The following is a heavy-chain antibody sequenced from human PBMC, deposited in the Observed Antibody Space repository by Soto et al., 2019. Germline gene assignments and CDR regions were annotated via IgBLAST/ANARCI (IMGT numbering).Heavy chain of an antibody. Sequence: GGSLRLSCAASGFTFSSYAMSWVRQAPGKGLEWVSAISGSGGSTYYSDSVKGRFTISRDNSKNTLYLQMNSLRAEDAAVYYCGKNASREGAFDIWGQGTMVTVSS. CDR2: ISGSGGST. CDR1: GFTFSSYA. CDR3: GKNASREGAFDI. V-gene: IGHV3-23*01. J-gene: IGHJ3*02. D-gene: IGHD1-26*01.